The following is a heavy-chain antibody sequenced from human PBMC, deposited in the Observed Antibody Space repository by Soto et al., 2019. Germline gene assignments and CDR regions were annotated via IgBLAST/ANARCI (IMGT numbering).Heavy chain of an antibody. Sequence: EVQLVESGGGLDKPGGSLRLSCAASGFTFSTYTISWVRQAPGKGLEWVSSIDGSSTYIYYAASVKGRFTISRDNAKNSLYLQMNSLRAEDTAVYYCARGSLRVSYDYWGQGTLVPVSS. CDR2: IDGSSTYI. V-gene: IGHV3-21*01. J-gene: IGHJ4*02. D-gene: IGHD2-8*01. CDR1: GFTFSTYT. CDR3: ARGSLRVSYDY.